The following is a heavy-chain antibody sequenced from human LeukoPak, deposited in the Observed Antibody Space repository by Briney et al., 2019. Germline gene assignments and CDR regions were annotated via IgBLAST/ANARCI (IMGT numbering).Heavy chain of an antibody. V-gene: IGHV1-2*02. J-gene: IGHJ6*02. CDR2: INPNSGGT. Sequence: GASVKVSCKASGYTFTGYYMHWVRQAPGQGLEWMGWINPNSGGTNYAQKFQGRVTMTRDTSISTAYMELSRLRSDDTAVYYCARTESSRYWNYGPNYYYGMNVWGQGTTVTVSS. D-gene: IGHD1-7*01. CDR1: GYTFTGYY. CDR3: ARTESSRYWNYGPNYYYGMNV.